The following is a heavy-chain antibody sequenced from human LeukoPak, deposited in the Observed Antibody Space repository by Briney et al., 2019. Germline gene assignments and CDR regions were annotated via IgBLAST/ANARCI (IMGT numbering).Heavy chain of an antibody. Sequence: GGSLRLSCAASGXTFSIYWMHWVRQAPGKGLVWVSRINSDATSTTYAASVKGRFTISRDTARNTLYLQMNSLRAEDTAVYYCARVGYSYGSYYFDYWGQGTLVTVSS. CDR3: ARVGYSYGSYYFDY. CDR1: GXTFSIYW. D-gene: IGHD5-18*01. V-gene: IGHV3-74*01. J-gene: IGHJ4*02. CDR2: INSDATST.